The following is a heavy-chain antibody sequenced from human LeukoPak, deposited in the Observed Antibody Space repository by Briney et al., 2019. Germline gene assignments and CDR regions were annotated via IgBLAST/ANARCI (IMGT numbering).Heavy chain of an antibody. V-gene: IGHV3-9*01. CDR3: AKATGYSSSWDAFDI. D-gene: IGHD6-13*01. J-gene: IGHJ3*02. CDR1: RFTFDDYA. CDR2: ISWNSGSI. Sequence: GRSLRLSCAASRFTFDDYAMHWVRQAPGKGLDWVSGISWNSGSIGYADSVKGRFTISRDNAKNSLYLQMNSLRAEDTALYYCAKATGYSSSWDAFDIWGQGTMVTVSS.